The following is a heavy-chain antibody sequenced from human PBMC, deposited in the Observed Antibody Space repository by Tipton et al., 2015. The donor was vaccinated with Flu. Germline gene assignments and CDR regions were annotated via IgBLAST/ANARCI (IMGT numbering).Heavy chain of an antibody. CDR3: ATTTYYYGSGSHDY. CDR1: GYSIRSAYY. CDR2: AYHGGTT. D-gene: IGHD3-10*01. J-gene: IGHJ4*02. V-gene: IGHV4-38-2*01. Sequence: TLSLTCSVSGYSIRSAYYWGWVRRPPGKGLEWIGCAYHGGTTYYNPSLKSRVAISLDTFKNQFSLKLTSVTAADTAVYYCATTTYYYGSGSHDYWGQGTLVTVSS.